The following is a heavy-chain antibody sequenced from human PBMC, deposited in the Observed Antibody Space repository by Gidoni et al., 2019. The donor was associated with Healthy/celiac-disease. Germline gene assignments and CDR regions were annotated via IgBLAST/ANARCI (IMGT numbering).Heavy chain of an antibody. V-gene: IGHV3-33*01. Sequence: QVQLVESGGGVVQPGRSLRLSCAASGFPFSSYGMHWVRQAPGKGLEWVAVIWYDGSNKYYADSVKGRFTISRDNSKNTLYLQMNSLRAEDTAVYYCARPATATGLWVFDYWGQGTLVTVSS. J-gene: IGHJ4*02. CDR1: GFPFSSYG. CDR3: ARPATATGLWVFDY. CDR2: IWYDGSNK. D-gene: IGHD4-4*01.